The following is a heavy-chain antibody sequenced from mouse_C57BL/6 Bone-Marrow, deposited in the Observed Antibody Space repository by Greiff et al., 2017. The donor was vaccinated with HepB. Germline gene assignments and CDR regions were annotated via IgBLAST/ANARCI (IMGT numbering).Heavy chain of an antibody. J-gene: IGHJ2*01. CDR2: IFPGSGST. CDR1: GYTFTDYY. Sequence: QVQLKESGPELVKPGASVKISCKASGYTFTDYYINWVKQRPGQGLEWIGWIFPGSGSTYYNEKFKGKATLTVDKSSSTAYMLLSSLTSEDSAVYFCARWGYYYGPYYFDYWGQGTTLTVSS. D-gene: IGHD1-1*01. V-gene: IGHV1-75*01. CDR3: ARWGYYYGPYYFDY.